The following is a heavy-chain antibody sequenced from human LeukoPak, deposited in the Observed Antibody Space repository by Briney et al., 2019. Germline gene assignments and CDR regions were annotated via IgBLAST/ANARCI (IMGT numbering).Heavy chain of an antibody. V-gene: IGHV4-39*07. Sequence: SETLSLTCTVSGGPISSSSYYWGWIRQPPGKGLEWIGSIYYSGSTYYNPSLKSRVTISVDTSKNQFSLKLSSVTAADTAMYYCARHSSSWYVDYWGQGTLVTVSS. D-gene: IGHD6-13*01. CDR3: ARHSSSWYVDY. CDR2: IYYSGST. CDR1: GGPISSSSYY. J-gene: IGHJ4*02.